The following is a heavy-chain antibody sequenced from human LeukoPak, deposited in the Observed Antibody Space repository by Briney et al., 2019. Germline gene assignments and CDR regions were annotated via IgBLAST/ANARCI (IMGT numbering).Heavy chain of an antibody. D-gene: IGHD3/OR15-3a*01. J-gene: IGHJ4*02. CDR1: GGSISSSNSY. CDR3: ARQTGSGLFTLP. V-gene: IGHV4-39*01. Sequence: SETLSLTCTVSGGSISSSNSYWGWIRQPPVKGLEWIGSIYYTGNTYYNASLKSRVTISIDTSKNQISLRLTSVTVTDTAMYYCARQTGSGLFTLPGGQGTLVTVSS. CDR2: IYYTGNT.